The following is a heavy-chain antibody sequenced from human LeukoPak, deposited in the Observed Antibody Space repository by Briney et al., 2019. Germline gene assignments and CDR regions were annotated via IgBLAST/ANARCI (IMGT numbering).Heavy chain of an antibody. CDR1: GYTFTSYD. Sequence: ASVKVSRKASGYTFTSYDINWVRQATGQGLEWMGWMNPNSGNTGYAQKFQGRVTMTRNTSISTAYMELSSLRSEDTAVYYCARAVGTVTAEGWFDPWGQGTLVTVSP. J-gene: IGHJ5*02. CDR2: MNPNSGNT. D-gene: IGHD4-11*01. CDR3: ARAVGTVTAEGWFDP. V-gene: IGHV1-8*01.